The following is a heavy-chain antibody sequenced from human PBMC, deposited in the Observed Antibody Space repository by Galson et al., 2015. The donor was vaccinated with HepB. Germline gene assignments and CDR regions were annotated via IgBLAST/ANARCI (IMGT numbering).Heavy chain of an antibody. V-gene: IGHV1-69*06. J-gene: IGHJ6*02. D-gene: IGHD3-10*01. Sequence: SVKVSCKASGGTFSSYAISWVRQAPGQGLEWMGGIIPIFGTANYAQKFQGRVTITADKSTSTAYMELSSLRSEDTAVYYCARDSRWFGELLDYYYYYGMDVWGQGTTVTVSS. CDR3: ARDSRWFGELLDYYYYYGMDV. CDR2: IIPIFGTA. CDR1: GGTFSSYA.